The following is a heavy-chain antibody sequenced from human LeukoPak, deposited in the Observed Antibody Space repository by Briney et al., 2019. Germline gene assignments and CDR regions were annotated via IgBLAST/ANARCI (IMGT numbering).Heavy chain of an antibody. Sequence: SSETLSLTCNVSGDSISNYYWSWIRQPPGKGLEWIGYIYNSGNTNYNPSLKGRVTISEDTSKNQFSLKLSSVTAADTAVYYCARTVHYSSGWSPTYYFDYWGQGTLVTVSS. V-gene: IGHV4-59*01. CDR2: IYNSGNT. CDR3: ARTVHYSSGWSPTYYFDY. CDR1: GDSISNYY. J-gene: IGHJ4*02. D-gene: IGHD6-19*01.